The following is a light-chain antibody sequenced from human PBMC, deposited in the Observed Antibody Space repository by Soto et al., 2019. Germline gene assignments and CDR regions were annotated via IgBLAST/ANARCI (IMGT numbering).Light chain of an antibody. V-gene: IGKV3-15*01. CDR2: GAS. CDR1: QSVSSY. Sequence: EIVLTQSPATLSVSPGERATLSCRGSQSVSSYVAWYQPKPGQAPRXIIYGASTRDTGVPARFSGSGSGTDFTLTISSLQSEDFAVYYCQKYDNLTLTFGGGTKVEIK. CDR3: QKYDNLTLT. J-gene: IGKJ4*01.